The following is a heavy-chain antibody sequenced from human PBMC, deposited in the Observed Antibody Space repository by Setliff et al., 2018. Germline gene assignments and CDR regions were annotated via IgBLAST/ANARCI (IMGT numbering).Heavy chain of an antibody. CDR3: ARDTSGRDAFDI. Sequence: GGSLRLSCAASGFTFSSYAINWVRQGPGKGLEWVSAISGGGSRTYYSDSVKGRFTISRDNSKNTLYLQMSSLRADDTAVYYCARDTSGRDAFDIWGQGTVVTVS. CDR1: GFTFSSYA. V-gene: IGHV3-23*01. D-gene: IGHD6-19*01. J-gene: IGHJ3*02. CDR2: ISGGGSRT.